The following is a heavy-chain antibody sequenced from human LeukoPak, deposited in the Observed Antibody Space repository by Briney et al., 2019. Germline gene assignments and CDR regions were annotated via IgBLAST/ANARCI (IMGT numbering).Heavy chain of an antibody. Sequence: GGSLRLSCAASGFTFSSYSMNWGRQAAGKGLEWVSSISSSSSYIYYADSVKGRFTISRDNAKNSLYLQMNSLRAEDTAVYYCARGSSGWDDAFETCGQGKMGTVSS. CDR1: GFTFSSYS. CDR2: ISSSSSYI. V-gene: IGHV3-21*01. D-gene: IGHD6-19*01. J-gene: IGHJ3*02. CDR3: ARGSSGWDDAFET.